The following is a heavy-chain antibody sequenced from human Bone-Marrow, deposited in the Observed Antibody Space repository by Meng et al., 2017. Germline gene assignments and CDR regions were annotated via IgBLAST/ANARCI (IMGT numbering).Heavy chain of an antibody. V-gene: IGHV1-69*12. CDR2: IIPIFGTA. CDR1: GGTSSSYA. J-gene: IGHJ4*02. CDR3: ASAADGYNSGGDY. D-gene: IGHD5-24*01. Sequence: VQLVRSGAGLKKPGSSGKVACKAAGGTSSSYAISWVRQAPGQGLEWMGGIIPIFGTANYAKKFQGRVTITADESTSTAYMELSSLRSEDTAVYYCASAADGYNSGGDYWGQGTLVTVSS.